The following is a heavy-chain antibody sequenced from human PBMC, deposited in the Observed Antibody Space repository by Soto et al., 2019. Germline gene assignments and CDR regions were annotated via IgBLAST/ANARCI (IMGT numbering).Heavy chain of an antibody. CDR2: IDTYGSAT. CDR1: GFSLSGYW. J-gene: IGHJ3*02. Sequence: GGSLRLSCAASGFSLSGYWMHWVRQAPGKGLVWVSRIDTYGSATKYADSVEGRFSISKDNAENTLYLQMNNLRVDDTAVYYCVRVLKSIGWDNDVFDIWGQGTIVTVSS. D-gene: IGHD6-19*01. V-gene: IGHV3-74*01. CDR3: VRVLKSIGWDNDVFDI.